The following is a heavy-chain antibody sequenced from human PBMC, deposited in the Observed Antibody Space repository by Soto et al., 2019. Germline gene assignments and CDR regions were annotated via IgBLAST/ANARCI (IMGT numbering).Heavy chain of an antibody. Sequence: PSGSLCLTCAVSGGSITRGWFYWVRLGQGPGKGLEWIVYIDDSGTTYYNPSLKSRVTISVDTSKNQCSLKLTSVTAADTAVYYCARGVRLFRGSFAPWGQGTLVPVSS. V-gene: IGHV4-31*11. D-gene: IGHD2-15*01. CDR3: ARGVRLFRGSFAP. J-gene: IGHJ5*02. CDR2: IDDSGTT. CDR1: GGSITRGWFY.